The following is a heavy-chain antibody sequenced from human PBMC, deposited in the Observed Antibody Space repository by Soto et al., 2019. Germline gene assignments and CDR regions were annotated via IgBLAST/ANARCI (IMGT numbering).Heavy chain of an antibody. D-gene: IGHD4-4*01. J-gene: IGHJ3*02. Sequence: PGGSLRLSCAASGFTFNIYTMNWVRQAPGKGLEWVSSISSGSTYISYADSVKDRFIISRDNAKNSLYLQMISLGVEDTAVYYCARDRTNGLYSNDAFDIWGQGTMVTVSS. CDR2: ISSGSTYI. CDR1: GFTFNIYT. V-gene: IGHV3-21*06. CDR3: ARDRTNGLYSNDAFDI.